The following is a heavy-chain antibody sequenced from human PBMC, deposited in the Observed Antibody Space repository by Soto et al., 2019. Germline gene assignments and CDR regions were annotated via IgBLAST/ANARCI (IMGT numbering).Heavy chain of an antibody. Sequence: QVQLVQSGAEVKKPGASVKVSCKASGYTFTIYDINWVRQATGQGLAWMGWMIPNSGTTGYAQKFQGRVTMTRNTSISTAYVELSSLRSEDTAVYYCARWDGDYGFDYWGQGTLVTVSS. CDR2: MIPNSGTT. CDR3: ARWDGDYGFDY. J-gene: IGHJ4*02. D-gene: IGHD4-17*01. CDR1: GYTFTIYD. V-gene: IGHV1-8*01.